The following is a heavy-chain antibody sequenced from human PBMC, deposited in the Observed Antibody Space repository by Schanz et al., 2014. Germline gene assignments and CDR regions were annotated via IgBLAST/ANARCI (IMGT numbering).Heavy chain of an antibody. D-gene: IGHD3-9*01. Sequence: EVQLLESGGGLVQPGGSLRLSCAASGFTFTNYAMTWVRQAPGKGLEWVSGISGSGGSTYDADSVKGRFTISRDNSKNTLYLQMNSLRAEDTAVYYCAKDNAGSDILTALGNWGQGTLVTVSS. CDR3: AKDNAGSDILTALGN. CDR2: ISGSGGST. V-gene: IGHV3-23*01. J-gene: IGHJ4*02. CDR1: GFTFTNYA.